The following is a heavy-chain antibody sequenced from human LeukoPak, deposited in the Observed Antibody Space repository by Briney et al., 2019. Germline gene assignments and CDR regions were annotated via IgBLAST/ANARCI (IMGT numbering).Heavy chain of an antibody. V-gene: IGHV3-30*02. J-gene: IGHJ4*02. Sequence: GGSLRLSCAASGFTFSSYGMHWVRQAPGKGLEWVAFIRYDGSNKYYADSVKGRFTISRDNSKNTLYLQMNSLRAEDTAVYYCAKDPYSYGAAYYFDYWGQGTLVTVSS. CDR1: GFTFSSYG. CDR2: IRYDGSNK. CDR3: AKDPYSYGAAYYFDY. D-gene: IGHD5-18*01.